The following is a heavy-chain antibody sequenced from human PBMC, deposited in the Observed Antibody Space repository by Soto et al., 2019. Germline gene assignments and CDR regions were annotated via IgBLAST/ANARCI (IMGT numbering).Heavy chain of an antibody. V-gene: IGHV1-69*04. Sequence: SLKVSCKASGGTFSSYTISWVRQAPGQGLEWMGRIIPILGIANYAQKFQGRVTITADKSTSTAYMELSSLRSEDTAVYYCARDLTGVAGKKGYYYTDVWGKGTTVTVSS. CDR1: GGTFSSYT. J-gene: IGHJ6*03. CDR2: IIPILGIA. D-gene: IGHD6-19*01. CDR3: ARDLTGVAGKKGYYYTDV.